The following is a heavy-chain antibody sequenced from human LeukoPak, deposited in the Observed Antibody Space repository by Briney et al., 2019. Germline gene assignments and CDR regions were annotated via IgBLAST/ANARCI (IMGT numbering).Heavy chain of an antibody. Sequence: GASVKVSCKASGYTFTSYYMHWVRQAPRQGLEWMGIINPSGGGTSYAQKFQGRVTMTRDTSTSTVYMELSSLRSEDTAVYYCARGESGYDPIDYWGQGTLVTVSS. CDR2: INPSGGGT. D-gene: IGHD5-12*01. CDR1: GYTFTSYY. V-gene: IGHV1-46*01. CDR3: ARGESGYDPIDY. J-gene: IGHJ4*02.